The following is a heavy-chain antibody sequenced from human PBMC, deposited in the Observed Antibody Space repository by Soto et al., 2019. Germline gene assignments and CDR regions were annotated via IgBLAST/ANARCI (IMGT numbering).Heavy chain of an antibody. D-gene: IGHD6-13*01. CDR2: SIPLFGTT. V-gene: IGHV1-69*01. J-gene: IGHJ5*02. CDR3: SGGGAIHSSCWYFGIDL. CDR1: GGTFSTHA. Sequence: QVQLVQSGSEVKMPGSSVKVSCKTSGGTFSTHAISWVRQAPGQGLEWMGGSIPLFGTTNYAQNFKGRVTITEDDSTTTDFKVRSRRTDDAAVLYCSGGGAIHSSCWYFGIDLWGQGTLVTVSS.